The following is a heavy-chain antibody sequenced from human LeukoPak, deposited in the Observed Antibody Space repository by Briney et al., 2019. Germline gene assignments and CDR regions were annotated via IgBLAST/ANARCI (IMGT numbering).Heavy chain of an antibody. CDR2: ISYDGRNK. J-gene: IGHJ4*02. CDR1: GFTFSNYG. Sequence: LAGGSLRLSCAASGFTFSNYGIHWVRQAPGTGLEWVAAISYDGRNKFYPDSVKGRFTISRDNSKNTLYLQMNSLRPEDTAVYYCAKAPHYSDSSGYFDYWGQGTLVTVSS. D-gene: IGHD3-22*01. CDR3: AKAPHYSDSSGYFDY. V-gene: IGHV3-30*18.